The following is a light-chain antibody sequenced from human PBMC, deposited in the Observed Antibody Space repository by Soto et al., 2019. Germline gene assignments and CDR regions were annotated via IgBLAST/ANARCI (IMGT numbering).Light chain of an antibody. V-gene: IGLV1-40*01. CDR2: GNS. CDR1: SSYIGAGYE. J-gene: IGLJ2*01. CDR3: QSYDSSLSGNVV. Sequence: QSVLTQPPSVSGAPGQRVTMSCTGSSSYIGAGYEVHWYQQLPGTAPKLLIYGNSNRPSGVPDRFSGSKSGTSASLAITGLQAEDEADYYCQSYDSSLSGNVVFGGGTQLTVL.